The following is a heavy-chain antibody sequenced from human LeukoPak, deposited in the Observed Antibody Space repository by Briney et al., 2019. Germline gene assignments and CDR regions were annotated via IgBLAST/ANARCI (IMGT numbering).Heavy chain of an antibody. V-gene: IGHV4-39*07. CDR1: GGSISSSSYY. D-gene: IGHD5-24*01. CDR2: IYHSGST. J-gene: IGHJ4*02. Sequence: PSETLSLTCTVSGGSISSSSYYWGWIRRPPGKGLEWIGSIYHSGSTYYNPSLKSRVTISVDTSKNQFSLKLSSVTAADTAVYYCARVVETVTDYWGQGTLVTVSS. CDR3: ARVVETVTDY.